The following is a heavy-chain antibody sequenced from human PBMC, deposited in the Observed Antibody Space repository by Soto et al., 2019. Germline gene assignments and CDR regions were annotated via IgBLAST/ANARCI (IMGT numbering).Heavy chain of an antibody. CDR3: AKVPFDV. CDR1: GITFDTNR. V-gene: IGHV3-23*01. CDR2: ISAGGGTT. Sequence: RLACAASGITFDTNRMTWVRQVPGQGLEWVSAISAGGGTTYYADPVKGRFTISRDNSKNMLYLQMNSLRAEDTAVYYCAKVPFDV. J-gene: IGHJ3*01.